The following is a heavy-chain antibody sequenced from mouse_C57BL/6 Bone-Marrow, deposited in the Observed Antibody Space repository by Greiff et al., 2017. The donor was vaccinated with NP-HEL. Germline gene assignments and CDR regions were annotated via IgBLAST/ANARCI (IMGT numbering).Heavy chain of an antibody. Sequence: QVHVKQPGTELVKPGASVKLSCKASGYTFTSYWMHWVKQRPGQGLEWIGNINPSNGGTNYNEKFKSKATLTVDKSSSTAYMQLSSLTSEDSAVYYCARRDYGSSYDDAMDYWGQGTSVTVSS. J-gene: IGHJ4*01. V-gene: IGHV1-53*01. CDR1: GYTFTSYW. CDR3: ARRDYGSSYDDAMDY. D-gene: IGHD1-1*01. CDR2: INPSNGGT.